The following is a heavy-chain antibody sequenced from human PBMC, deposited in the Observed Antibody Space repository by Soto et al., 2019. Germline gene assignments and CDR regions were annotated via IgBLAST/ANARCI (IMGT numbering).Heavy chain of an antibody. Sequence: EVQLVQSGGGLVQPGGSLRLSCVRSGFTFTDFYMNWVRQAPGKGLEWVANIRPDGSETNYVESVKGRFTTSRDNAKNSLFLQMNSLRADDTAVYYCAGWGGHDYNYWGQGILVTVSS. CDR2: IRPDGSET. CDR3: AGWGGHDYNY. D-gene: IGHD4-4*01. V-gene: IGHV3-7*03. J-gene: IGHJ4*02. CDR1: GFTFTDFY.